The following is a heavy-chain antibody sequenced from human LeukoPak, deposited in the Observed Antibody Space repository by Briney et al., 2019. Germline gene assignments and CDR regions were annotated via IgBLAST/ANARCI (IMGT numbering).Heavy chain of an antibody. CDR3: ARQTRSGTYAFDI. Sequence: SETLSLTCTVSGGSISSNSFYWGWIRQPPGKGLEWIGEINHSGSTNYNPSLKSRVTISVDTSKNQFSLKLSSVTAADTAVYYCARQTRSGTYAFDIWGQGTMVTVSS. V-gene: IGHV4-39*01. D-gene: IGHD3-10*01. CDR1: GGSISSNSFY. J-gene: IGHJ3*02. CDR2: INHSGST.